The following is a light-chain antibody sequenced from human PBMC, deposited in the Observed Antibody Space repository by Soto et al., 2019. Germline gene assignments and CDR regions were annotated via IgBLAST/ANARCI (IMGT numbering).Light chain of an antibody. J-gene: IGKJ1*01. Sequence: DIVMTQSPLSLPVTPGEAASISCRSSQSLLHSNGYNFLDWYLQKPGQSPQILINLGSNRSSGVPDMFSGSGSGTDFTLKISRVEAEDVGVYYCMQALQSPRTFGQGTKVEIK. CDR2: LGS. CDR3: MQALQSPRT. CDR1: QSLLHSNGYNF. V-gene: IGKV2-28*01.